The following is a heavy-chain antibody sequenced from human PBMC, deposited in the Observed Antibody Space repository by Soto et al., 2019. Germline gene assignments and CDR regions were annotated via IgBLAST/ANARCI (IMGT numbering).Heavy chain of an antibody. CDR1: GGSIGSYY. CDR2: IYYSGST. D-gene: IGHD3-3*01. J-gene: IGHJ4*02. Sequence: QVQLQESGPGLVKPSETLSLTCSVSGGSIGSYYWSWIRQPPGKGLEWIGYIYYSGSTHYNPSLKSRVTISVDTSKNQFSLKLSSVTAADTAVYYCARGGWRQIDYWGQGTLVTVSS. V-gene: IGHV4-59*08. CDR3: ARGGWRQIDY.